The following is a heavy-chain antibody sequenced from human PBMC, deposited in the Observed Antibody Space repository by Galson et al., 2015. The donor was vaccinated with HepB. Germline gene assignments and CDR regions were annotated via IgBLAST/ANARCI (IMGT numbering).Heavy chain of an antibody. D-gene: IGHD3-3*01. Sequence: QSGAEVKKPVESLRISCKGSGYSFTSYWSSWVRQMPGKGLEWMGRIDPSDSYTNYSPSFQGHVTISADKSISTAYLQWSSLKASDTAMYYCARHGGVVTIFGVVINNWFDPWGQGTLVTVSS. CDR3: ARHGGVVTIFGVVINNWFDP. V-gene: IGHV5-10-1*01. CDR2: IDPSDSYT. CDR1: GYSFTSYW. J-gene: IGHJ5*02.